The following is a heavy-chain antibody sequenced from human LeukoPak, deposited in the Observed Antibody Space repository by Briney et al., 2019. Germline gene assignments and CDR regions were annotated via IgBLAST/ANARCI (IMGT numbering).Heavy chain of an antibody. J-gene: IGHJ5*02. V-gene: IGHV1-69*06. CDR1: GCTFSSYA. CDR2: IVPIFGTA. D-gene: IGHD6-13*01. CDR3: ARGRPTTSIAAAGVNWFDP. Sequence: SVKVSCKASGCTFSSYAISWVRQAPGQGLEWMGGIVPIFGTANYAQKFQGRVTITADKSTSTAYMELSSLRSEDTAVYYCARGRPTTSIAAAGVNWFDPWGQGTLVTVSS.